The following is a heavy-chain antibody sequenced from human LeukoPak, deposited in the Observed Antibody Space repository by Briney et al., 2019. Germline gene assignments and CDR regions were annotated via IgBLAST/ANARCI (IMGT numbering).Heavy chain of an antibody. D-gene: IGHD3-3*01. CDR1: GGSISSGDYY. V-gene: IGHV4-30-4*08. CDR3: ASGDYDFWSGYYTPLVGYYYYMDV. J-gene: IGHJ6*03. CDR2: IYYSGST. Sequence: SETLSLTCTVSGGSISSGDYYWSWIRQPPGKGLEWIGYIYYSGSTYYNPSLKSRVTISVDTSKNQFSLKLSSVTAADTAVYYCASGDYDFWSGYYTPLVGYYYYMDVWGKGTTVTVSS.